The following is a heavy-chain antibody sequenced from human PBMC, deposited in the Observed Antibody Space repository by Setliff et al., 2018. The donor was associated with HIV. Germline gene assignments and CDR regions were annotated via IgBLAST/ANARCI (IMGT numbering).Heavy chain of an antibody. Sequence: VSCKVYGYTLSELSIHWVRQAPGKGLEWMGYFDPQDGKTIYAQKFQGRVSMTEDTSTDTASMELRGLRFDDTAVYYCAIVRRIITFGGLVGLVQSLYYFHCWGHGTLVTVSS. V-gene: IGHV1-24*01. CDR2: FDPQDGKT. CDR3: AIVRRIITFGGLVGLVQSLYYFHC. CDR1: GYTLSELS. D-gene: IGHD3-16*02. J-gene: IGHJ4*01.